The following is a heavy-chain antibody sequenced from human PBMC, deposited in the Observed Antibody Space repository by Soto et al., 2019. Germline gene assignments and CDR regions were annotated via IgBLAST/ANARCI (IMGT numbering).Heavy chain of an antibody. CDR3: AKEKIAAGGQGGMGV. D-gene: IGHD6-13*01. CDR2: ISYDGSNK. V-gene: IGHV3-30*18. J-gene: IGHJ6*02. CDR1: GFTFSSYG. Sequence: QVQLVESGGGVVQPGRSLRLSCAASGFTFSSYGMHWVRQAPGKGLEWVAVISYDGSNKYYAESVKGRLTISRDNSKNTLYRQMNSLTAEDTAEYYCAKEKIAAGGQGGMGVWGQGTTVTVSS.